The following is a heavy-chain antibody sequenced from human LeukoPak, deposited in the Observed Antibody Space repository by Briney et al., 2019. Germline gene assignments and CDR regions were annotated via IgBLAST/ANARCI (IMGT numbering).Heavy chain of an antibody. Sequence: GGSLRLAWAPSGLTFSSYWMSWVRQTPGKGLEWVANIKQDGGEKYYVGCVKGRFSISRDKGKHSLYLQMNRLRAEDRAVYYCARALVSGQYSSSWYFGVVPSLFDYWGQGNLVTVSS. D-gene: IGHD6-13*01. CDR3: ARALVSGQYSSSWYFGVVPSLFDY. V-gene: IGHV3-7*01. CDR2: IKQDGGEK. J-gene: IGHJ4*02. CDR1: GLTFSSYW.